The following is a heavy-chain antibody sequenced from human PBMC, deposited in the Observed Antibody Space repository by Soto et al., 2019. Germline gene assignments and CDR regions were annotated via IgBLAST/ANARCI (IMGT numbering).Heavy chain of an antibody. D-gene: IGHD3-10*01. V-gene: IGHV3-49*03. CDR1: GFTFGDYA. CDR2: IRSKAYGGTT. CDR3: TRGLLWFGELPGWFDP. Sequence: GGSLRLSCTASGFTFGDYAMSWFRQAPGKGLEWVGFIRSKAYGGTTEYAASVKGRFTISRDDSKSIAYLQMNSLKTEDTAVYYCTRGLLWFGELPGWFDPWGQGTLVTVSS. J-gene: IGHJ5*02.